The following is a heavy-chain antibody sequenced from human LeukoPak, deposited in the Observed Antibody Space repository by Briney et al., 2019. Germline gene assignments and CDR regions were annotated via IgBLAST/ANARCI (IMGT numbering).Heavy chain of an antibody. CDR1: GFTFTTYG. Sequence: GGSLRLSCSASGFTFTTYGMNWVRQAPGKGLEWVSGIGGSGTRTYYADSVKGRFTISRDNSKNTLYLQMNSLRAEDTAVYYCAELGITMIGGVWGKGTTVTISS. J-gene: IGHJ6*04. CDR2: IGGSGTRT. CDR3: AELGITMIGGV. D-gene: IGHD3-10*02. V-gene: IGHV3-23*01.